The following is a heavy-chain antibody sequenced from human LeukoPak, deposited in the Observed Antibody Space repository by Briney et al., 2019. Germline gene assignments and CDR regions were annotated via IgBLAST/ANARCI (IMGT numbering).Heavy chain of an antibody. V-gene: IGHV3-66*01. Sequence: GGSLRLSCAASGFTVSSNYMSWVRQAPGKGLEWVSVIYSGGSTYYADSVKGRFTISRDNAKNSLYLQMNSLRAEDTAVYYCARDPGITMVRGVNTDYWGQGTLVTVSS. J-gene: IGHJ4*02. CDR3: ARDPGITMVRGVNTDY. CDR2: IYSGGST. D-gene: IGHD3-10*01. CDR1: GFTVSSNY.